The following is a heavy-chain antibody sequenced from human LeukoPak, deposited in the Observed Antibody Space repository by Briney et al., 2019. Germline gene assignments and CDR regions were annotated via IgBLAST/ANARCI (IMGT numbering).Heavy chain of an antibody. CDR3: ARGFGYFDWFPRWYFDL. J-gene: IGHJ2*01. V-gene: IGHV4-59*01. Sequence: SETLSLTCTVSGGSISSYYWSWIRQPPGKGLEWIGYIYYSGSTNYNPSLKSRVTISVDTSKNQFSLKLSSVTAADTAVYYCARGFGYFDWFPRWYFDLWGRGTLVTASS. CDR1: GGSISSYY. CDR2: IYYSGST. D-gene: IGHD3-9*01.